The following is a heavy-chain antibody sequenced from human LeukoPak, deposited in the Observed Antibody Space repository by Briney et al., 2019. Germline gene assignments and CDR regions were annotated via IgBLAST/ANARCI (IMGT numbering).Heavy chain of an antibody. CDR3: AREVSTGWTYFDS. CDR2: IYYSGDA. J-gene: IGHJ4*02. V-gene: IGHV4-39*02. CDR1: GGSISDSTYY. Sequence: NTSETLSLTCSVSGGSISDSTYYWGWIRQPPGKGLEWIGSIYYSGDASYNPSLRSRVSMSVDTSKNQISLKVTSVAAEDTAVYYCAREVSTGWTYFDSWGQGTLVTASS. D-gene: IGHD2-8*02.